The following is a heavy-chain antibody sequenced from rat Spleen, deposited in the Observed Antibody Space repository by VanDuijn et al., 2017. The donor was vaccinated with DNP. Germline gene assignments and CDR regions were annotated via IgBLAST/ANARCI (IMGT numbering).Heavy chain of an antibody. D-gene: IGHD1-4*01. J-gene: IGHJ3*01. V-gene: IGHV5-25*01. CDR3: ARGTRAFAY. Sequence: EVQLVESGGGLVQPGRSLKLSCAASGFTFSDYYMAWVRQAPTKGLEWVASISSSGGSIYYRDSVKGRFTVSRDNAKSTLYLQMDSLRSEDTATYYCARGTRAFAYWGQGTLVTVSS. CDR1: GFTFSDYY. CDR2: ISSSGGSI.